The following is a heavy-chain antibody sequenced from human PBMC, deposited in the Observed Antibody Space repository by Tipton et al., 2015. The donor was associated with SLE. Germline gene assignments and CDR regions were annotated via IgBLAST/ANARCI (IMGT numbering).Heavy chain of an antibody. V-gene: IGHV4-39*07. Sequence: LRLSCTVSGGSISSSSYYWGWIRQPPGKGLEWIGSIYYSGSTYYNPSPKSRVTISVDTSKNQFSLKLSSVTAADTAVYYCARPQIKDGYYFDYWGQGTLVTVSS. D-gene: IGHD3-10*01. J-gene: IGHJ4*02. CDR1: GGSISSSSYY. CDR3: ARPQIKDGYYFDY. CDR2: IYYSGST.